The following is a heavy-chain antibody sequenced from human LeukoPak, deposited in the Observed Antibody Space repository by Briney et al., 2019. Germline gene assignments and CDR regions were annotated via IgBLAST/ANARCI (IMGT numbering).Heavy chain of an antibody. CDR2: IIPIFGTA. CDR3: ARTDTAMGPYYYYYYGMDV. D-gene: IGHD5-18*01. V-gene: IGHV1-69*13. J-gene: IGHJ6*02. Sequence: ASVKVSCKASGGTFSSYAISWVRQAPGQGLEWMGGIIPIFGTANYAQKFQGRATITADESTSTAYMELSSLRSEDTAVYYCARTDTAMGPYYYYYYGMDVWGQGTTVTVSS. CDR1: GGTFSSYA.